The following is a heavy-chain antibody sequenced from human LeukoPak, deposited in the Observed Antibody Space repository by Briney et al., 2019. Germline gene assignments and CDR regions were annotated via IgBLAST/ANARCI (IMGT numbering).Heavy chain of an antibody. Sequence: PSETLSLTCTVSGGSISSYYWRWLRQPAGKGLEWIGRIYTSGSTNYNPSLKSRVTMSVDTSKNQFSLKLSSVTAADTAVYYCARDNCSGWYPMSGYYYYYMDVWGKGTTVTVSS. D-gene: IGHD6-19*01. CDR1: GGSISSYY. V-gene: IGHV4-4*07. CDR2: IYTSGST. CDR3: ARDNCSGWYPMSGYYYYYMDV. J-gene: IGHJ6*03.